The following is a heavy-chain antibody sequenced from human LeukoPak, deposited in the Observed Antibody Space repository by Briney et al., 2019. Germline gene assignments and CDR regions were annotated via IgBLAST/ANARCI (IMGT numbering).Heavy chain of an antibody. J-gene: IGHJ4*02. D-gene: IGHD3-22*01. V-gene: IGHV1-46*01. CDR1: GYTFSSYN. Sequence: GASVKVSCKASGYTFSSYNIKWVRQAPGQGLEFMGRISPSGGSTSYAQKFQGRVTMTRDTSTSTFYMEVSSLTSEDTAIYYCARAGVYDSTGYYSSSHPASDNWGQGTLVTVSS. CDR2: ISPSGGST. CDR3: ARAGVYDSTGYYSSSHPASDN.